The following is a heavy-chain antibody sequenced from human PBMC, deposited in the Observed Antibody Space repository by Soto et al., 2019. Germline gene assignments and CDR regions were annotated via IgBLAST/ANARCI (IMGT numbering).Heavy chain of an antibody. V-gene: IGHV4-31*03. Sequence: PLPPLSLTPTVSGGSIPSSGYYWSWIRQNSGKRLEWIGYTYTSVSTYYKSSLKSRVTISVDTFFFFFSLKLISVISPGTASYSCGQELVPWGHPTLVTVCS. CDR2: TYTSVST. J-gene: IGHJ5*02. CDR3: GQELVP. CDR1: GGSIPSSGYY.